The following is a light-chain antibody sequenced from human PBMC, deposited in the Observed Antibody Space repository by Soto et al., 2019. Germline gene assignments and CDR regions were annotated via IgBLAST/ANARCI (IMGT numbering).Light chain of an antibody. Sequence: DIQITQSPSTLSASVGDRVTIACRASQGISSWLAWYQHKPGRSPNPLIDAASSLESGAPPRCRSSGAATDFTPPISRLQPDDFKTYYCQQYSSSPLTFGGGTKVDI. J-gene: IGKJ4*01. CDR1: QGISSW. CDR3: QQYSSSPLT. CDR2: AAS. V-gene: IGKV1-5*01.